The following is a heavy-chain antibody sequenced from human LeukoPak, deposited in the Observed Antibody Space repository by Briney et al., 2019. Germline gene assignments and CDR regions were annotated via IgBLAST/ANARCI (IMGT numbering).Heavy chain of an antibody. CDR1: GFTFNDHE. CDR2: ISSSGKII. V-gene: IGHV3-48*03. CDR3: ARDSSDWYHWFDP. Sequence: GGSLRLSCAASGFTFNDHEINWVRQAPGKGLEWISYISSSGKIIYYADSVKGRFTISRDNAKNAVYLQMNRLRAEDTAVYYCARDSSDWYHWFDPWGQGTLVTVSS. J-gene: IGHJ5*02. D-gene: IGHD6-19*01.